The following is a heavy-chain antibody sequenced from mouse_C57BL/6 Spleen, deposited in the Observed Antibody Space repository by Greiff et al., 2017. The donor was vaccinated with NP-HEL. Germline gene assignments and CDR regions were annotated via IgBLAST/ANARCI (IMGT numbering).Heavy chain of an antibody. CDR1: GYAFSSYW. D-gene: IGHD3-1*01. Sequence: VKLQESGAELVKPGASVKISCKASGYAFSSYWMNWVKQRPGKGLEWIGQIYPGDGDTNYNGKFKGKATLTADKSSSTAYMQLSSLTSEDSAVYFCARSGPFFYAMDYWGQGTSVTVSS. J-gene: IGHJ4*01. CDR3: ARSGPFFYAMDY. V-gene: IGHV1-80*01. CDR2: IYPGDGDT.